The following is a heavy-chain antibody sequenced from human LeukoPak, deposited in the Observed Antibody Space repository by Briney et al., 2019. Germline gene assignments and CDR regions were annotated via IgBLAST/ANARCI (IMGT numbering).Heavy chain of an antibody. CDR3: ARDLSDYSYGGHVG. D-gene: IGHD3-10*01. V-gene: IGHV3-21*01. Sequence: KPGGSLRLSCAASGFTFSSYSMNWVGQAPGKGLEWVSSISSSSSYIYYADSVKGRFTISRDNAKNSLCLQMNSLRAEDTAVYYCARDLSDYSYGGHVGWGQGTLVTVSS. CDR1: GFTFSSYS. CDR2: ISSSSSYI. J-gene: IGHJ4*02.